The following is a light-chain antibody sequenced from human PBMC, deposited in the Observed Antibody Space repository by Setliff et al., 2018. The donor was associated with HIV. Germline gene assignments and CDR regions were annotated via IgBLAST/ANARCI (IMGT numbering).Light chain of an antibody. CDR2: EDN. CDR3: CSNTGSNTYV. V-gene: IGLV2-23*01. CDR1: SSDVGSYNL. J-gene: IGLJ1*01. Sequence: QSVLTQPASVSGSPGQSITISCTGTSSDVGSYNLVSWYQQYSGKAPQLMIFEDNKRPSGVSNRFSGSKSGNTASLTISGLQAEDEADYYCCSNTGSNTYVFGTGTKVTVL.